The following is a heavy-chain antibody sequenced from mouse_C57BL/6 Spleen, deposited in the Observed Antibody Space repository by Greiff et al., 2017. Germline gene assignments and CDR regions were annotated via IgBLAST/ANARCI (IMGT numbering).Heavy chain of an antibody. V-gene: IGHV5-6*01. Sequence: EVQVVESGGDLVKPGGSLKLSCAASGFTFSSYGMSWVRQTPDKRLEWVATISSGGSYTYYPDSVKGRFTISRDNAKNTLYLQMSSLKSEDTAMYYCARHGGYGYDGGYWYFDVWGTGTTVTVSS. CDR2: ISSGGSYT. CDR3: ARHGGYGYDGGYWYFDV. D-gene: IGHD2-2*01. J-gene: IGHJ1*03. CDR1: GFTFSSYG.